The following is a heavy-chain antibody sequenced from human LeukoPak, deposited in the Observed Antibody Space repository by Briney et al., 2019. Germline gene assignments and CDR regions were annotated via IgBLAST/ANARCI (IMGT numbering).Heavy chain of an antibody. V-gene: IGHV1-8*01. D-gene: IGHD6-19*01. J-gene: IGHJ6*03. CDR3: ARRAVAYYYYYYMDV. CDR1: GYTFTSYD. CDR2: MNPNSGNT. Sequence: HWASVKVSCKASGYTFTSYDINWVRQATGQGLEWMGWMNPNSGNTGYAQKFQGRVTITRDTSISTAYMDLSSLRSDDTAVYYCARRAVAYYYYYYMDVWGKGTTVTVSS.